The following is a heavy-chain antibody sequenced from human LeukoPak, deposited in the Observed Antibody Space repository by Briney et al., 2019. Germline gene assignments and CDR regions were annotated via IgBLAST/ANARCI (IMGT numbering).Heavy chain of an antibody. Sequence: GGSLRLSCAASGFTFSSYSMNWVRQAPGKGLEWVSSISSSSSYIYYADSVKGRFTISRDNSKNTLYLQMNSLRAEDTAVYYCAKGGLYYYGSGRFENWGQGTLVTVSS. J-gene: IGHJ5*02. CDR2: ISSSSSYI. CDR1: GFTFSSYS. V-gene: IGHV3-21*04. CDR3: AKGGLYYYGSGRFEN. D-gene: IGHD3-10*01.